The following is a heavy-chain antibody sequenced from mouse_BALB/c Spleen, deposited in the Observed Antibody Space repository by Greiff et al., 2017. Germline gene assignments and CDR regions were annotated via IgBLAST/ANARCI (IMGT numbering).Heavy chain of an antibody. CDR1: GYSFTGYY. CDR3: ASEVGSTMITHYAMDY. J-gene: IGHJ4*01. Sequence: LVKTGASVKISCKASGYSFTGYYMHWVKQSHGKSLEWIGYISCYNGATSYNQKFKGKATFTVDTSSSTAYMQFNSLTSEDSAVYYCASEVGSTMITHYAMDYWGQGTSVTVSS. V-gene: IGHV1S34*01. D-gene: IGHD2-4*01. CDR2: ISCYNGAT.